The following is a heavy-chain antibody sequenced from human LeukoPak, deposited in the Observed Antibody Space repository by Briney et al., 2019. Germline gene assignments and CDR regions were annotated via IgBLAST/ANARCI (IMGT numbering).Heavy chain of an antibody. D-gene: IGHD3-10*01. CDR1: GDSISSPSSY. CDR3: ARDNPYGSGTDY. J-gene: IGHJ4*02. V-gene: IGHV4-39*07. CDR2: IHSSGST. Sequence: SETLSLTCTVSGDSISSPSSYWGWIRQPPEKGLEWIATIHSSGSTYSNPSLKSRVTISVHTSKNQLSLKLISLTAADTAVYYCARDNPYGSGTDYWGQGTLVTVSS.